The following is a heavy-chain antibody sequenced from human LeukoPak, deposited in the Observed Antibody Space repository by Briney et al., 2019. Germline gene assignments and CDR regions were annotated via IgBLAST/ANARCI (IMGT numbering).Heavy chain of an antibody. Sequence: LETLSLTSAVSGGAPCDFFWGWIRQPPGQGLKCLGEIIHSRRTYYNTPLKSRVTISVVTTKNQFSLNLRSVAAAATAVYYCAGDVVVVPAAIHYGMEGWGQGTTVT. CDR2: IIHSRRT. D-gene: IGHD2-2*01. V-gene: IGHV4-34*12. CDR1: GGAPCDFF. CDR3: AGDVVVVPAAIHYGMEG. J-gene: IGHJ6*02.